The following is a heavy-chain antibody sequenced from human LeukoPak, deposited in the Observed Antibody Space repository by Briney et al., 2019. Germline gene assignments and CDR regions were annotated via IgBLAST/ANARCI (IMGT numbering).Heavy chain of an antibody. Sequence: GGSLRLSCAASGFTFSDYYMTWIRQAPGRGLEWVSYISSSGGTIYYADSVKGRFTISRENAKNSLYLQRNSLRAEDTAVYYCARDSMVRGVRGPWGQGKLVTVSS. J-gene: IGHJ5*02. CDR2: ISSSGGTI. D-gene: IGHD3-10*01. CDR3: ARDSMVRGVRGP. V-gene: IGHV3-11*01. CDR1: GFTFSDYY.